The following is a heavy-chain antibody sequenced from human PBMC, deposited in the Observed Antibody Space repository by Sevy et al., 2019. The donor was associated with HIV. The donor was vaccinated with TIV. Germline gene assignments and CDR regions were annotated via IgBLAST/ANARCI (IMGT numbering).Heavy chain of an antibody. CDR2: IRNKADNYAT. D-gene: IGHD3-22*01. J-gene: IGHJ4*02. V-gene: IGHV3-73*01. CDR3: YVYDSSREGLDF. Sequence: GGSLRLSCAASGFTFSDSAMHWVRQPSGKGLEWVGRIRNKADNYATAYAASVKGRFTIPRDSSKNTAFLQMISLKTEDTAVYYCYVYDSSREGLDFWGLGTLVTVSS. CDR1: GFTFSDSA.